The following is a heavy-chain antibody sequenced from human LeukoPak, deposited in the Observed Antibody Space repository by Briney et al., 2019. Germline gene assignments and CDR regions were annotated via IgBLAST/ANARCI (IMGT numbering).Heavy chain of an antibody. J-gene: IGHJ3*02. Sequence: GGSLRLSCAASGFTVSSYYMNWVRQAPGKGLEWVSLIYSGGSTYYADSVKGRFTISRENSKNTLYLQMNSLRAEDTAVYFCTGDLGAFDIWGQGTMVTVSS. V-gene: IGHV3-66*01. CDR2: IYSGGST. CDR3: TGDLGAFDI. CDR1: GFTVSSYY.